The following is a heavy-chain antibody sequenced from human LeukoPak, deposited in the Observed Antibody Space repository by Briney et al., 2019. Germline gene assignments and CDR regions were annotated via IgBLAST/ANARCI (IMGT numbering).Heavy chain of an antibody. D-gene: IGHD4-17*01. CDR1: GYTFSGSY. J-gene: IGHJ4*02. V-gene: IGHV1-2*02. CDR3: ARPYGDYVYY. Sequence: ASVKVSCKASGYTFSGSYIHWVRQAPGQGLEWMGWINPNSGGTNYAQKFQGRVTMTRDTSISTAYMELSRLRSDDTAVYYCARPYGDYVYYWGQGTLVTVSS. CDR2: INPNSGGT.